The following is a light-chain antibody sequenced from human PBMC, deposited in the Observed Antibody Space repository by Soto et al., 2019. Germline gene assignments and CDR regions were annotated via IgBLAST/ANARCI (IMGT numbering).Light chain of an antibody. CDR1: QGISNY. Sequence: DIQMTQPPSSLSASVGDRVTITCRASQGISNYLAWYQQKPGKIPKLLIYAASTLQSGFQSRFSDSGSGTDFTITISSLQPENVATYYCQNYNNALSWTFGRGTKVEIK. V-gene: IGKV1-27*01. CDR2: AAS. CDR3: QNYNNALSWT. J-gene: IGKJ1*01.